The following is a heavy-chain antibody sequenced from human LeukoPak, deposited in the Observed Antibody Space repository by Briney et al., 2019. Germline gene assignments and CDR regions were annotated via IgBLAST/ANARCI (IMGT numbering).Heavy chain of an antibody. V-gene: IGHV1-18*01. D-gene: IGHD3-10*01. CDR3: ARDNPNGYGSGSYKYYYYYGMDV. J-gene: IGHJ6*02. CDR2: ISAYNGNT. CDR1: GYTFTSYG. Sequence: GASVKVSCKASGYTFTSYGISWVRQAPGQGLEWMGWISAYNGNTNYAQKLQGRVTMTTDTSTSTAYMELRSLRSDDTAVYYCARDNPNGYGSGSYKYYYYYGMDVWGQGTTVTVSS.